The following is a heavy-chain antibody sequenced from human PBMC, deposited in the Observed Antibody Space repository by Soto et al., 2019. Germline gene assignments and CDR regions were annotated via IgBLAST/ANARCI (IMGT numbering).Heavy chain of an antibody. V-gene: IGHV1-69*06. CDR1: GGTFSSYA. D-gene: IGHD3-3*01. CDR2: IIPIFGTA. CDR3: ARVRFLEWFLRGGMDV. J-gene: IGHJ6*02. Sequence: QVQLVQSGAEVKKPGSSVKVSCKASGGTFSSYAISCVRQAPGQGLEWMGGIIPIFGTANYAQKFQGRVTITADKSTSTAYMELSRLRSEDTAVYYCARVRFLEWFLRGGMDVWGQGTTVTVSS.